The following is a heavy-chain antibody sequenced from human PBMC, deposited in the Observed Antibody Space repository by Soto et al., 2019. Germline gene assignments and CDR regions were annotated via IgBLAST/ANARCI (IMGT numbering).Heavy chain of an antibody. Sequence: EVQLVESGGGLVKPGVSLRLSCTASGFTFSRSAMNWVRQAPGKGLEWVSSVSSDSAYIYYADSVKGRFTISGDNAENSLSLQMNHLRAEDTAVYYCARDRGGGALDYWGQGTLVTVSS. CDR3: ARDRGGGALDY. CDR2: VSSDSAYI. D-gene: IGHD3-10*01. CDR1: GFTFSRSA. J-gene: IGHJ4*02. V-gene: IGHV3-21*01.